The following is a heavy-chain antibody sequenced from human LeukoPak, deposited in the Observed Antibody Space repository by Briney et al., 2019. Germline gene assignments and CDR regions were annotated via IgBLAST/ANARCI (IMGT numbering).Heavy chain of an antibody. J-gene: IGHJ6*03. V-gene: IGHV3-7*01. CDR1: GFIFSSYS. CDR2: IKQDGSEK. Sequence: GGSLRLSCAASGFIFSSYSMNWVRQAPGKGLEWVANIKQDGSEKYYVDSVKGRFTISRDNAKNSLYLQMNSLRAEDTAVYYCARVRGYYMDVWGKGTTVTVSS. CDR3: ARVRGYYMDV.